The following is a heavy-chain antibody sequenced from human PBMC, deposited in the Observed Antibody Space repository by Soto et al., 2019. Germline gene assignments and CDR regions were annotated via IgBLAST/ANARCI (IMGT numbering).Heavy chain of an antibody. Sequence: QVQLVQSGAEVKKPGSSVKVSCKASGGTFSSYAISWVRQAPGQGLEWMGGIIPIFGTANYAQKFQGRVTITADESTSTAYMELSSLRSEDTAVYYCARARSRDSSSWYTGMDVWGQRTTVTVSS. J-gene: IGHJ6*02. CDR1: GGTFSSYA. CDR2: IIPIFGTA. D-gene: IGHD6-13*01. CDR3: ARARSRDSSSWYTGMDV. V-gene: IGHV1-69*01.